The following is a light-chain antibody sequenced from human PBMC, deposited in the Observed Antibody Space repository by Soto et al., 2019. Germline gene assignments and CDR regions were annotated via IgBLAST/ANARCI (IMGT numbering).Light chain of an antibody. CDR2: WAS. J-gene: IGKJ1*01. Sequence: DIVMTQSPDSLAVSLGERATINCKSSQSILHSSNNKNYLAWYQQIGGQPPKLLISWASTRESGVPDRFSSRGSGTDFTLTISSLQAEDVAVYYCQQYYSGRTFGQGTKVEIK. CDR3: QQYYSGRT. CDR1: QSILHSSNNKNY. V-gene: IGKV4-1*01.